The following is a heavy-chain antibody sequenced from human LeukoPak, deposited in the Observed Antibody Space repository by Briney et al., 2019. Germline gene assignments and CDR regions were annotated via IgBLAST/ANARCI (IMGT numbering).Heavy chain of an antibody. CDR2: ISWNSGSI. CDR1: GFTFDDYA. CDR3: AKGAGYSSSWYVDRGYYHYMDV. J-gene: IGHJ6*03. V-gene: IGHV3-9*01. Sequence: GGSLRLSSAASGFTFDDYAMHWVRHAPGKGLEWVSGISWNSGSIGDADSVKGRFTISRDNAKNSLYLQMNSLRAEDTALYYCAKGAGYSSSWYVDRGYYHYMDVWGKGTTVTVSS. D-gene: IGHD6-13*01.